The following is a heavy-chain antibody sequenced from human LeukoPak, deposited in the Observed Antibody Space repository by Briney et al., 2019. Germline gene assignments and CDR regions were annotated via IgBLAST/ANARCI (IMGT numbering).Heavy chain of an antibody. CDR2: IRSKAYGGTT. Sequence: PGGSLRLSCTASGFTFGDYAMSWFRQAPGKGLEWVGFIRSKAYGGTTEYAASVKGRFTISRHDSKSIAYLQMNSLKTEDTAVYYCTSQGYDFWSGYPYFDYWGQGTLVTVSS. CDR1: GFTFGDYA. J-gene: IGHJ4*02. V-gene: IGHV3-49*03. CDR3: TSQGYDFWSGYPYFDY. D-gene: IGHD3-3*01.